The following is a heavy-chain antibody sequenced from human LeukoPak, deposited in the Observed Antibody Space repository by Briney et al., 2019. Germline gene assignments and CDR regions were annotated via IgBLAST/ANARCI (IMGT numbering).Heavy chain of an antibody. CDR2: IKQDGSEK. V-gene: IGHV3-7*01. CDR3: ARAPDGWWALDY. CDR1: GFTFSSYW. D-gene: IGHD6-19*01. J-gene: IGHJ4*02. Sequence: GGSLRLSCAASGFTFSSYWMSWVRQAPGKGLEWVANIKQDGSEKYYVDSVKGRFTISRDNAKNTLYLQMNSLRDEDTAVYYCARAPDGWWALDYWGQGTLVTVSS.